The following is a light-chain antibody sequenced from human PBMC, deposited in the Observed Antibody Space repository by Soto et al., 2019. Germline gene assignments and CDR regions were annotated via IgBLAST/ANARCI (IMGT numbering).Light chain of an antibody. CDR2: SAS. CDR1: QSISNY. CDR3: QQSYSIPPLT. V-gene: IGKV1-39*01. Sequence: DIQMTQSPSSLSASVGDRVTITCRASQSISNYLNWYQQKPGKAPKLLIYSASSLQSGVPSRFSGSGSGTDFTLTISSLQPEDFATYYCQQSYSIPPLTFGGGTKVGIK. J-gene: IGKJ4*01.